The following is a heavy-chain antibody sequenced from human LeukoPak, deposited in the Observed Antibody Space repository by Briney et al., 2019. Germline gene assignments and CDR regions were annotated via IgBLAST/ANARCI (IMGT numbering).Heavy chain of an antibody. CDR3: ARIKQREHHDY. D-gene: IGHD6-25*01. CDR2: IYYSGST. J-gene: IGHJ4*02. Sequence: PSETLSLTCTVSGGSISSYYWSWIRQPPGKGLEWIGYIYYSGSTNYNPSLKSRVTISVDTSKNQFSLKLSSVTAADTAVYYCARIKQREHHDYWGQGTLVTVSS. V-gene: IGHV4-59*12. CDR1: GGSISSYY.